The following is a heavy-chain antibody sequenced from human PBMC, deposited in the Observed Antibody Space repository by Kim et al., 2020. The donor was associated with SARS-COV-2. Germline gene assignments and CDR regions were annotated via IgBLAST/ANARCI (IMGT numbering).Heavy chain of an antibody. V-gene: IGHV5-10-1*01. CDR3: AMGYISSSAWYFDL. J-gene: IGHJ2*01. Sequence: GESLKISCKGSGYSFTNYWITWVRHMPGKGLEWMGRIDPRDSYTNYSPSFQGHVTISADKSISTAFLQWTSLKTSDTAMYYCAMGYISSSAWYFDLWGRGTLVTVSS. CDR2: IDPRDSYT. CDR1: GYSFTNYW. D-gene: IGHD6-13*01.